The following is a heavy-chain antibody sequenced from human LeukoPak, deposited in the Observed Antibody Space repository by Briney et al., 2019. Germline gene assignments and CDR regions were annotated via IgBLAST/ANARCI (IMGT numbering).Heavy chain of an antibody. V-gene: IGHV1-69*13. CDR3: ARPNSSGRPYYYYGMDV. CDR1: GGTFSSYA. CDR2: IIPIFGTA. Sequence: SVKVSCKASGGTFSSYAISWVRQAPGQGLEWMGGIIPIFGTANYAQKFQGRVTITADESTSTAYMELSSLRSEDTAVYYCARPNSSGRPYYYYGMDVWSQGTTVTVSS. J-gene: IGHJ6*02. D-gene: IGHD3-10*01.